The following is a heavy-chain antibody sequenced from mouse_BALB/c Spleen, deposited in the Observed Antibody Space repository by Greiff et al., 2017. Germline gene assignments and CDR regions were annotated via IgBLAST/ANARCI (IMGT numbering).Heavy chain of an antibody. CDR2: INPSNGGT. CDR1: GYTFTSYY. Sequence: VQLQQPGAELVKPGASVKLSCKASGYTFTSYYMYWVKQRPGQGLEWIGGINPSNGGTNFNEKFKSKATLTVDKSSSTAYMQLSSLTSEDSAVYYCTRGVPAWFAYWGQGTLVTVSA. D-gene: IGHD2-14*01. V-gene: IGHV1S81*02. J-gene: IGHJ3*01. CDR3: TRGVPAWFAY.